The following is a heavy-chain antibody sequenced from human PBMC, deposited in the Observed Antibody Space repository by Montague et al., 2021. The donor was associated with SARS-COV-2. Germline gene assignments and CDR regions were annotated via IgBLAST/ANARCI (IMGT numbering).Heavy chain of an antibody. V-gene: IGHV4-59*01. CDR3: ARGGGYYNYGFDV. CDR1: GGSISNYY. CDR2: IYYSGST. J-gene: IGHJ6*02. Sequence: SETLSLTCTVYGGSISNYYWSWIRQPPGRGLEWIGYIYYSGSTDYSPSLKSRVTISPDTSKNQFSLKMTSVTAADTAVYYCARGGGYYNYGFDVWGPGTPVTVSS. D-gene: IGHD3-22*01.